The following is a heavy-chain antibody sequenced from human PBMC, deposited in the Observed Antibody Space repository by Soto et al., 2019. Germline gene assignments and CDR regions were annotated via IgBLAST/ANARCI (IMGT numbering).Heavy chain of an antibody. D-gene: IGHD2-15*01. CDR2: IYYSGST. J-gene: IGHJ4*02. V-gene: IGHV4-31*03. CDR1: GGSISSGAYY. Sequence: QVQLQESGPGLVKPSQTLSLTCTVSGGSISSGAYYWSWIRQHPGKGLEWSGYIYYSGSTYYNPSLKSRVTISVDTSKNQFSLKLSSVTAADTAVYYCASSSGARYYDYWGQGTLVTVSS. CDR3: ASSSGARYYDY.